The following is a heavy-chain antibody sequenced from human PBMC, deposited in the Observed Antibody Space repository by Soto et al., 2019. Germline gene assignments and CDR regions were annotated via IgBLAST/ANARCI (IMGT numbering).Heavy chain of an antibody. J-gene: IGHJ4*02. CDR1: GFNFLASA. D-gene: IGHD2-2*01. CDR2: ISYDRSTN. V-gene: IGHV3-30-3*01. CDR3: TRDRCSVTRCSFRY. Sequence: GGSRRLSFAASGFNFLASAMNGCPQAPDKGVGWLSVISYDRSTNYYEDSVNGRFIISRDDFNNTMYLQMHSRRDDDTSVYYCTRDRCSVTRCSFRYWGQGTLVTVSS.